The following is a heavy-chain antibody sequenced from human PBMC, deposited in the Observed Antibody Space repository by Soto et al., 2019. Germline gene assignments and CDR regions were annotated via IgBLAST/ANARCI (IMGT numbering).Heavy chain of an antibody. CDR3: SRRAPEGFDP. J-gene: IGHJ5*02. V-gene: IGHV4-39*01. CDR1: GGSIGTSAYY. Sequence: SETLSLTCAVSGGSIGTSAYYWGWIRQAPGKGLEWIGSINHSGNTYLSPSLKDRVTMSVDTSKNSFSLKLRSATAADTGLYYCSRRAPEGFDPWGQGTLVTAPQ. CDR2: INHSGNT.